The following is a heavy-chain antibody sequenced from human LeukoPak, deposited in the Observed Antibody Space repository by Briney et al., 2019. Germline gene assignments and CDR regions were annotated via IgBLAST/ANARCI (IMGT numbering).Heavy chain of an antibody. V-gene: IGHV3-23*01. D-gene: IGHD6-6*01. J-gene: IGHJ4*02. CDR3: AKGPRELVSWIGYYFDY. CDR2: ITGRGDNI. Sequence: GGSLRLSCAASGFIFSTYPMSWVRQAPGKGLEWVSAITGRGDNIYYADSVKGRFTISRDNSKNTLFLQMNSLTVEDTAVYYCAKGPRELVSWIGYYFDYWGQGTLVTVSS. CDR1: GFIFSTYP.